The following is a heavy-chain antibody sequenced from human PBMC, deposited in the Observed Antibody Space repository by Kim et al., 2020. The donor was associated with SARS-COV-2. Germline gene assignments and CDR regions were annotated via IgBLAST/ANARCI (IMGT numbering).Heavy chain of an antibody. Sequence: ASVKVSCKASGYTFTSYAMHWVRQAPGQRLEWMGWINAGNGNTKYSQKFQGRVTITRDTSASTAYMELSSLRSEDTAVYYCARDCAAAAGTKRAYYYYGMDVWGQGTTVTVSS. CDR2: INAGNGNT. CDR1: GYTFTSYA. V-gene: IGHV1-3*01. CDR3: ARDCAAAAGTKRAYYYYGMDV. D-gene: IGHD6-13*01. J-gene: IGHJ6*02.